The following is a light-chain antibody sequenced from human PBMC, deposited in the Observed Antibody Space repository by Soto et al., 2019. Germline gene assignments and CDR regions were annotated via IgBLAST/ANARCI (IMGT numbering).Light chain of an antibody. CDR2: DVS. J-gene: IGLJ1*01. CDR1: SSDVGGYNY. V-gene: IGLV2-14*01. CDR3: SSYTKSSTLYV. Sequence: QSALTQPASVSESPGQSITISCTGTSSDVGGYNYVSWYQQHPGKAPKLMIYDVSNRPSGVSNRFSASKSGNTASLTISGLQAEDEADYYCSSYTKSSTLYVFGTGTKLTLL.